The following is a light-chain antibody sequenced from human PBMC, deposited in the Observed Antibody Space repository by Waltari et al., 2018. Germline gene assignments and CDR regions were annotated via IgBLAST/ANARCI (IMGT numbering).Light chain of an antibody. J-gene: IGKJ2*01. Sequence: DIVMTQSPLSLPVTPGQPASTSCRSSPSPVNSVGHSYLDWYLTKPGQSTQLLIYLTSKRASGVPERFSGSGSGTEFTLKISRVEAEDVGVYYCMQALDTPTFGQGTKLEIK. CDR1: PSPVNSVGHSY. CDR2: LTS. V-gene: IGKV2-28*01. CDR3: MQALDTPT.